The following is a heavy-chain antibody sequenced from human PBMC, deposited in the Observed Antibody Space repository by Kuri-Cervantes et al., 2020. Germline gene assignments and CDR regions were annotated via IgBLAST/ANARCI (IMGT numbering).Heavy chain of an antibody. Sequence: GESLKISCAASGFTFSNYAMSWVRQAPGKGLEWVSALSGSGGSTYYADSVRGRFTISRDNSKNTLYLQVNSLRADDTAVYYCAKEKQWLVEVDAFDMWGQGTKVTVSS. V-gene: IGHV3-23*01. CDR3: AKEKQWLVEVDAFDM. D-gene: IGHD6-19*01. J-gene: IGHJ3*02. CDR1: GFTFSNYA. CDR2: LSGSGGST.